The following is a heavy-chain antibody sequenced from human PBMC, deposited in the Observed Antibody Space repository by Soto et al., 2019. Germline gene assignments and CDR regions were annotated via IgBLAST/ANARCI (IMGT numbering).Heavy chain of an antibody. D-gene: IGHD3-22*01. CDR3: ARDRNLYYYDSSGYYPGHYYYYGMDV. CDR2: IYYSGST. Sequence: SETLSLTCTVSGGSISSYYWSWIRQPPGKGLEWIGYIYYSGSTNYNPSLKSRVTISVDTSKNQFSLKLSSVTAADTAVYYCARDRNLYYYDSSGYYPGHYYYYGMDVWGQGTTVTVSS. J-gene: IGHJ6*02. CDR1: GGSISSYY. V-gene: IGHV4-59*01.